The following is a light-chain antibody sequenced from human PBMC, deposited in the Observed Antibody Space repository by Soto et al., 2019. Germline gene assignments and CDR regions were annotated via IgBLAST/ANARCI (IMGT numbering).Light chain of an antibody. J-gene: IGLJ2*01. CDR1: SSDIGGHNY. CDR2: DVS. V-gene: IGLV2-14*01. CDR3: SSYTSSSTLI. Sequence: QSVLTQPASVSGSPGQSITISCTGTSSDIGGHNYVSWYQQHPGKAPKLMIFDVSNRPSGVSNRFSGSKSGNTASLTISGLQAEDDADYYCSSYTSSSTLIFGGGTKLTVL.